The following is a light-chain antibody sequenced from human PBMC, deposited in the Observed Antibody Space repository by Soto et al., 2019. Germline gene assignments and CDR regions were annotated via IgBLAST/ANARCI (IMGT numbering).Light chain of an antibody. J-gene: IGKJ5*01. CDR1: QSVSSY. Sequence: EIVLTQSPATLSLSPGERATLSCRASQSVSSYLAWYQQKPGQAPRLLIYDASNRATGIPARFSGSGSGTDFTLTISSLEPKDFAVYYCQQRSTPITFGQGTRLEIK. CDR2: DAS. V-gene: IGKV3-11*01. CDR3: QQRSTPIT.